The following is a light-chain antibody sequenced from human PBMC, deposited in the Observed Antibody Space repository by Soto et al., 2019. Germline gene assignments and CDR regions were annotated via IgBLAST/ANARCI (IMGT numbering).Light chain of an antibody. CDR1: QGISNY. V-gene: IGKV1-27*01. Sequence: DIQMTQSPSSLSSSVGDRVTITCRASQGISNYLAWYQQKPGKVPKLLIYAASTLQSGVPSRFSGSGSGTDFTLTIIGLQPEDVATYYCQKYNSAPRTFGPGTKVDIK. CDR2: AAS. CDR3: QKYNSAPRT. J-gene: IGKJ3*01.